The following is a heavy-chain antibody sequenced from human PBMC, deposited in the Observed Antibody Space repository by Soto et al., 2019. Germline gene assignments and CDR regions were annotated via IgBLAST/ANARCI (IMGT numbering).Heavy chain of an antibody. V-gene: IGHV3-15*01. Sequence: PGVSLRLSCSACGFTFNNAWLNWVRQAPGKGMEWVGRIKSKTDGGTTDYAAPVKGRFTISRDDSKNTLYLQMNSLKTEDTAVYYCTTEHDFWSGYSQFGYWGQGTLVSVSS. CDR2: IKSKTDGGTT. D-gene: IGHD3-3*01. J-gene: IGHJ4*02. CDR1: GFTFNNAW. CDR3: TTEHDFWSGYSQFGY.